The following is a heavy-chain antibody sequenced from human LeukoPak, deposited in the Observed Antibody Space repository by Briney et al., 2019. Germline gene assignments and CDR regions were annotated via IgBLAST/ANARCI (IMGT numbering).Heavy chain of an antibody. CDR3: ARDPRYYFDY. CDR1: GGTFSSYA. V-gene: IGHV1-69*04. Sequence: SVKVSCKASGGTFSSYAISWVRQAPGQGLEWMGRIIPILGIANYAQKFQGRVTITADRSTSTAYMELSSLRSEDTAVYYCARDPRYYFDYWGQGTLVTVSS. CDR2: IIPILGIA. J-gene: IGHJ4*02.